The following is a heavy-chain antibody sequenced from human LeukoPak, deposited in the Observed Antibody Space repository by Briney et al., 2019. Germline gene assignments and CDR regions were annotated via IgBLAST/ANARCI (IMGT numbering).Heavy chain of an antibody. V-gene: IGHV4-38-2*02. Sequence: PSETLSLTCAVSGYSISSGYYWGWIRQPPRKGLEWIGSIYHSGSTYYNPSLKSRVTISVDTSKNQFSLKLSSVTAADTAVYYCARESRPHSSSWYYFDYWGQGTLVTVSS. J-gene: IGHJ4*02. CDR2: IYHSGST. D-gene: IGHD6-13*01. CDR3: ARESRPHSSSWYYFDY. CDR1: GYSISSGYY.